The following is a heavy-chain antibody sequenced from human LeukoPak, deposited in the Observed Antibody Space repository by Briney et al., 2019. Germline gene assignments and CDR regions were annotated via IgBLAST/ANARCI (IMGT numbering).Heavy chain of an antibody. Sequence: PGGSLRLSCAASAFSLNAYNMNWVRQAAGKGLEWVGRIRNKANSYTTEYAASVKGRFTISRDDSKNSLYLQMNSLKTEDTAVYYCAQSGSYAAFDYWGQGTLVTVSS. V-gene: IGHV3-72*01. CDR1: AFSLNAYN. J-gene: IGHJ4*02. D-gene: IGHD3-16*01. CDR2: IRNKANSYTT. CDR3: AQSGSYAAFDY.